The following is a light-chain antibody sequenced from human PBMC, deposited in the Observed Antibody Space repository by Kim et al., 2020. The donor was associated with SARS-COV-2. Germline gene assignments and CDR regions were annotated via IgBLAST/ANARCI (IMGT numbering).Light chain of an antibody. CDR3: SSYTSSSTVV. J-gene: IGLJ2*01. Sequence: QSALTQSASVSGSPGQPTTISCTGTSSDVGGYNYVSWYQQHPGKAPKLMIYDVSNRPSGVSNRFSGSKSGNTASLTISGLQAEDEADYYCSSYTSSSTVVFGGGTQLTVL. CDR1: SSDVGGYNY. CDR2: DVS. V-gene: IGLV2-14*03.